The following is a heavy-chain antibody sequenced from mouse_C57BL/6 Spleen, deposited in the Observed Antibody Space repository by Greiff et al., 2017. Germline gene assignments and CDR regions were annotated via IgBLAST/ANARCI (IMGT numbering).Heavy chain of an antibody. CDR2: ISDGGSYT. D-gene: IGHD4-1*01. V-gene: IGHV5-4*01. J-gene: IGHJ1*03. CDR1: GFTFSSYA. Sequence: DVQLVESGGGLVKPGGSLKLSCAASGFTFSSYAMSWVRQTPEKRLEWVATISDGGSYTYYPDNVKGRFTISRDNAKNNLYLQMSHQKSEDTAMYYCARDLTADWYFDVWGTGTTVTVSS. CDR3: ARDLTADWYFDV.